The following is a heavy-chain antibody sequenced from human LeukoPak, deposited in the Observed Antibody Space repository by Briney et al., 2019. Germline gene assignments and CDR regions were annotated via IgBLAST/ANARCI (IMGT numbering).Heavy chain of an antibody. CDR3: AGRRSSGWYAY. CDR1: GFTVSSNY. J-gene: IGHJ4*02. CDR2: IYDSGTT. V-gene: IGHV3-53*01. Sequence: GGSLRLSCATCGFTVSSNYMSWVRQAPGKGLEWVSVIYDSGTTYYADSVKGRFLIFRDTSKNTVDLQMNSLRVEDTAVYYCAGRRSSGWYAYWGQGTLVTVSS. D-gene: IGHD6-19*01.